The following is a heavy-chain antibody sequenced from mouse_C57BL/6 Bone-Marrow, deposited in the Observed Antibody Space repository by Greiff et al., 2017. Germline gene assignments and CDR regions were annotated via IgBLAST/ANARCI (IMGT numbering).Heavy chain of an antibody. J-gene: IGHJ4*01. V-gene: IGHV1-26*01. CDR2: INPNNGGT. Sequence: VQLQQSGPELVKPGASVKISCKASGYTFTDYYMNWVKQSHGKSLEWIGDINPNNGGTSYNQKFKGKATLTVDKSSSTAYMELRSLTSEDSAVYYCARKRFFYAMDYWGQGTSGTVSS. CDR1: GYTFTDYY. CDR3: ARKRFFYAMDY.